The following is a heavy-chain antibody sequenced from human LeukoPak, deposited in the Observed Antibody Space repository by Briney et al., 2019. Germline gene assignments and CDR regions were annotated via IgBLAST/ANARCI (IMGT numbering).Heavy chain of an antibody. CDR1: GFTFSSYA. CDR3: ARRYFDH. J-gene: IGHJ4*02. CDR2: INQDGSEK. Sequence: GGSLRLSCAASGFTFSSYAMSWVRQAPGKGLEWVANINQDGSEKYYVDSVKGRFIISRDNAKNSLYLEMTSLRADDTAVYYCARRYFDHWGQGTLVTVSS. V-gene: IGHV3-7*03.